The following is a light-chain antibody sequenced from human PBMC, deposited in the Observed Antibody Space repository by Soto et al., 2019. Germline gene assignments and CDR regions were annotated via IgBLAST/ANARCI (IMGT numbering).Light chain of an antibody. V-gene: IGKV1-5*03. J-gene: IGKJ1*01. CDR2: KAS. CDR1: QTISSW. CDR3: KHYNSYSEA. Sequence: DIQMTQSPSTLSGSVGDRVTITCRASQTISSWLAWYQQKPGKAPKLLIYKASTLKSGVTSRFSGSGSGTEFTLTISSLQPDDFATYYCKHYNSYSEAFGQGTKVDI.